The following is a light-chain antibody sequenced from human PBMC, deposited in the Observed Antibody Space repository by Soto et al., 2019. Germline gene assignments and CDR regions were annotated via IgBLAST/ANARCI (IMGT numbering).Light chain of an antibody. CDR3: QRRHCIPYT. CDR2: GAS. J-gene: IGKJ2*01. V-gene: IGKV1-39*01. CDR1: QTISSY. Sequence: DIQMTQSPYSLSASVGDRVTITCRASQTISSYLNWYQQKPGKAPKLLIYGASSLQCGVTSRFSGGGSSTHFTLTISSLQPEDYATYYCQRRHCIPYTFSQGTKLESK.